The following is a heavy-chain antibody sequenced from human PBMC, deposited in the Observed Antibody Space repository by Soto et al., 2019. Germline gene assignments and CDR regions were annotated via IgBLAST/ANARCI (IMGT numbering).Heavy chain of an antibody. J-gene: IGHJ4*02. V-gene: IGHV1-69*08. D-gene: IGHD2-21*02. CDR1: GGTFSSYT. CDR3: ARDRGDGGNSY. Sequence: QVQLVQSGAEVKKPGSSVKVSCKASGGTFSSYTISWVRQAPGQGLEWMGRIIPILGIANYAQKFQGRVTITADKSTSTAYTELSSLRSEDTAVYYCARDRGDGGNSYWGQGTLVTVSS. CDR2: IIPILGIA.